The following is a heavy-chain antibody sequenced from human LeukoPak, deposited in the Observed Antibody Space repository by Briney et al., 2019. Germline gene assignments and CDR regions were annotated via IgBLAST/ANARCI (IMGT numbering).Heavy chain of an antibody. CDR3: TRGDYYDSGNYFFLFDY. D-gene: IGHD3-10*01. CDR2: IRNKFQGGPT. CDR1: GFTFGDYG. Sequence: GGSLRLSCTASGFTFGDYGMSWVREAPGKGLEWVGFIRNKFQGGPTEFDASVKGRFAISRDDSISIAYLQVNSLKTEDTAVYYCTRGDYYDSGNYFFLFDYWGQGTLVTVSS. J-gene: IGHJ4*02. V-gene: IGHV3-49*04.